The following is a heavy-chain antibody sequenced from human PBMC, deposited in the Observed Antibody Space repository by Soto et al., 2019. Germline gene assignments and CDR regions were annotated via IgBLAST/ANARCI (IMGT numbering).Heavy chain of an antibody. CDR2: INHSGST. V-gene: IGHV4-34*01. CDR3: ARGREYYGSGSYFTRYYGMGV. D-gene: IGHD3-10*01. Sequence: SETLSLTCAVYGGSFSGYYWSWIRQPPGKGLEWIGEINHSGSTNYNPSLKSRVTISLDTSKYLFSLKLSSVIAADTVVYYCARGREYYGSGSYFTRYYGMGVWGQGTTVT. J-gene: IGHJ6*02. CDR1: GGSFSGYY.